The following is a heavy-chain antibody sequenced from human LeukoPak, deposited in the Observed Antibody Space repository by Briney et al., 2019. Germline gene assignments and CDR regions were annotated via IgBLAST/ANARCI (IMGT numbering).Heavy chain of an antibody. J-gene: IGHJ3*02. CDR1: GGTFSSYA. CDR3: ARGRQNYDFWTGYSHDAFDI. D-gene: IGHD3-3*01. CDR2: IIPILGIA. Sequence: ASVKVSVTASGGTFSSYAISWVRQAPGQGLEWMGRIIPILGIANYAQKFQGRVTITADKSTSTAYMELSSLRSEDTAVYYCARGRQNYDFWTGYSHDAFDIWGQGTMVTVSS. V-gene: IGHV1-69*04.